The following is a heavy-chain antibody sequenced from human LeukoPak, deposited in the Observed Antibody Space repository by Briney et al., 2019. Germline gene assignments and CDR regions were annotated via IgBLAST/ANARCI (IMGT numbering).Heavy chain of an antibody. D-gene: IGHD3-10*01. V-gene: IGHV3-7*01. CDR2: INQDGSEK. Sequence: PGGSLRLSCAASGFTFSSYSMNWVRQAPGKGLEWVANINQDGSEKYYVDSVKGRFTIARDNAKNSLYLQMNSLRAEDTAVYYCASYYGSGSHFDYWGQGTLVTVSP. CDR3: ASYYGSGSHFDY. J-gene: IGHJ4*02. CDR1: GFTFSSYS.